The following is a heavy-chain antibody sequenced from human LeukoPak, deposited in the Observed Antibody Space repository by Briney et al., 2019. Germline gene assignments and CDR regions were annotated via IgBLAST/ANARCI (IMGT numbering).Heavy chain of an antibody. CDR1: GGTFSSYA. CDR3: ATMPTGDQLEAFDI. CDR2: MIPIFGTA. Sequence: ASVKVSCKASGGTFSSYAISWVRQAPAQGLEWMGRMIPIFGTANYAQKFQGRVTITADESTSTAYMALSSLTSEDTAVYYCATMPTGDQLEAFDIWGQGTMVTVSS. D-gene: IGHD2-2*01. J-gene: IGHJ3*02. V-gene: IGHV1-69*13.